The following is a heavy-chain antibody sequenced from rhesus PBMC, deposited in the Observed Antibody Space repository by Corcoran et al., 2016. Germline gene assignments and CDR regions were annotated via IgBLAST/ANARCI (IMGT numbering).Heavy chain of an antibody. V-gene: IGHV1-200*01. CDR2: IIPSNGKT. D-gene: IGHD4-29*01. Sequence: QVQLVQSGAEVKKPGTSVKLSCKASGYTFTSYYINWVRQAPVKVLEWIGWIIPSNGKTCDAQKVQGRCTMTRDTSTSTAYMELNSLRSEDTAVYYCARGGVYGSRNWYFDLWGPGTPITISS. J-gene: IGHJ2*01. CDR1: GYTFTSYY. CDR3: ARGGVYGSRNWYFDL.